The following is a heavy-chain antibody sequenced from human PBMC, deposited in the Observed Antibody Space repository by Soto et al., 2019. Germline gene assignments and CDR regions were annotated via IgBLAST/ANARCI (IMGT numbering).Heavy chain of an antibody. Sequence: EVQLLESGGALVQPGGSLSLSCAASEFTFSTSGMTWVRLAPGRGLDYVSAINPSGSRTYYADSVKGRFTISRDNSKNTLYLQMNRLRAEDTAIYYCAKTPRGGDYGDWYFDLWGRGTLVTVSS. CDR2: INPSGSRT. D-gene: IGHD4-17*01. CDR1: EFTFSTSG. V-gene: IGHV3-23*05. J-gene: IGHJ2*01. CDR3: AKTPRGGDYGDWYFDL.